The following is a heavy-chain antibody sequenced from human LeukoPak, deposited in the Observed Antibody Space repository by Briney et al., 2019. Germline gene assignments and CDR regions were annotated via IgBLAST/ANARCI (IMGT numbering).Heavy chain of an antibody. CDR3: AQGDWSGSSCPGPLN. CDR2: IRYDGSNK. V-gene: IGHV3-30*02. Sequence: AGGSLRLSCAASGFTFSSYGMHWVRQAPGKGLEWVAFIRYDGSNKYYVDSVKGRFTISSDNSKKRLYLQVNSLRVEDTSVYYCAQGDWSGSSCPGPLNWGQGTLVTVSS. J-gene: IGHJ4*02. CDR1: GFTFSSYG. D-gene: IGHD3-3*01.